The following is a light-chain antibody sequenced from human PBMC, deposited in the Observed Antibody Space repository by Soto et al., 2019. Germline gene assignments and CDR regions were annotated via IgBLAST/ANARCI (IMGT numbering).Light chain of an antibody. V-gene: IGKV3-20*01. CDR1: QTISSGS. CDR2: GGS. CDR3: QLFGRSVT. Sequence: EIVLTQSPGTLSLSPGEGATLSCRASQTISSGSLAWYQQKPGQPPRLLIYGGSSRAAGIPDRFSGSGSGTDFSLTISRLEPEDCAVYYCQLFGRSVTFGPGTKVDVK. J-gene: IGKJ3*01.